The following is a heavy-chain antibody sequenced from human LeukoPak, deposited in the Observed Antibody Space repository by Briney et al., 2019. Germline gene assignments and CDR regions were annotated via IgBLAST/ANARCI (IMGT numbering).Heavy chain of an antibody. Sequence: PSETLSLTCTVSGGSINSNSNYWGWIRQPPGKGPEWIGSISYSGNTYYRSSLKSRVTISVDTSKNQSSLKLTSMTAEDTAVYYCARHSFEVATLTPFDSWGQGTLVTVSS. CDR2: ISYSGNT. J-gene: IGHJ4*02. CDR1: GGSINSNSNY. CDR3: ARHSFEVATLTPFDS. V-gene: IGHV4-39*01. D-gene: IGHD5-12*01.